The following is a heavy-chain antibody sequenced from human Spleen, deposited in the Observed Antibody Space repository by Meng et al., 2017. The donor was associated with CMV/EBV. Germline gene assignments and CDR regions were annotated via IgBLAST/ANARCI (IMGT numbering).Heavy chain of an antibody. CDR2: INPNSGGT. CDR1: GYSFTKYG. Sequence: ASVKVSCKATGYSFTKYGITWVRQAPGQGLECMGWINPNSGGTNYAQKVQGRVTMTRDASISTASMELSSLRSDDTAVYYCARGKTYDFWSGYFDGLDIWGQGTMVTVSS. CDR3: ARGKTYDFWSGYFDGLDI. J-gene: IGHJ3*02. V-gene: IGHV1-2*02. D-gene: IGHD3-3*01.